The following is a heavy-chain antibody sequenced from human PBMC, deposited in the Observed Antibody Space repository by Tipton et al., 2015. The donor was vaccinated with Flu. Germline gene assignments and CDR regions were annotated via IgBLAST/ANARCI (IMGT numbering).Heavy chain of an antibody. CDR1: GGSISSGNW. Sequence: GLVKPSGTLSLTCAVSGGSISSGNWWSWVRQPPGKGLEWIGNICPGSPYYNPSLKSRVTISIDTSKNQFSLKMKSMTAADMAVYYCARRDYSNYVSDPKSCFDPWGQGTLVAVSS. J-gene: IGHJ5*02. D-gene: IGHD4-11*01. V-gene: IGHV4-4*02. CDR3: ARRDYSNYVSDPKSCFDP. CDR2: ICPGSP.